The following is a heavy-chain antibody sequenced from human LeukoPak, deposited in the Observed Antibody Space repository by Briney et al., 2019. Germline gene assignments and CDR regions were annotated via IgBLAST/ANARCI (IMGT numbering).Heavy chain of an antibody. CDR1: GFTFGSYG. Sequence: GGSLRLSCTASGFTFGSYGVSWVRQAPGKGLEWVGFIRSKAYGGTTEYAASVKGRFTISRDDSKSIAYLQMNSLKTEDTAVYYCTRESNDNSGYYLYYFDYWGQGTLVTVSS. J-gene: IGHJ4*02. V-gene: IGHV3-49*04. CDR3: TRESNDNSGYYLYYFDY. CDR2: IRSKAYGGTT. D-gene: IGHD3-22*01.